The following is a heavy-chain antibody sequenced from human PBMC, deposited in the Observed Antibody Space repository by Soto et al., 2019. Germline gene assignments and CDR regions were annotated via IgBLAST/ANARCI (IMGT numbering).Heavy chain of an antibody. J-gene: IGHJ5*02. D-gene: IGHD5-12*01. CDR3: ARIHTRDGYNFIDP. CDR2: IIPIFGTA. Sequence: SVKVSCKASGGTFSSYAISWVRQAPGQGLEWMGGIIPIFGTANYAQKFQGRVTITADESTSTAYMELSSLRSEDTAVYYCARIHTRDGYNFIDPWGQGTLVTVSS. V-gene: IGHV1-69*13. CDR1: GGTFSSYA.